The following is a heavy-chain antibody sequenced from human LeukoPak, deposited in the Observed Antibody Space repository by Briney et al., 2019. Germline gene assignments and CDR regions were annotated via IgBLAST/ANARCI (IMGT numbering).Heavy chain of an antibody. J-gene: IGHJ4*02. V-gene: IGHV3-23*01. D-gene: IGHD3-10*01. CDR3: AKGVWFGGYFDY. CDR2: ISGSGGST. CDR1: GFTFSSYA. Sequence: PGGSLRLSCADSGFTFSSYAMSWVRQAPGKGLEWVSAISGSGGSTYYADSVKGRFTISRDNSKNTLYLQMNSLRAEDTAVYYCAKGVWFGGYFDYWGQGTLVTVSS.